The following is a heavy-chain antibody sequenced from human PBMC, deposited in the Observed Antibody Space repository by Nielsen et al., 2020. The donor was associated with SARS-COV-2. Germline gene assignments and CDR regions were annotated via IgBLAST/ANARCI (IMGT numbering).Heavy chain of an antibody. Sequence: GGSLRLSCAASGFTFSSYGMHWVRQAPGKGLEWVAVIWYDGSNKYYADSVKGRFTISRDNSKNTLYLQMNSLRAEDTAVYYCAREVYDSGGYSFDYWGQRTLVTVSS. CDR1: GFTFSSYG. CDR3: AREVYDSGGYSFDY. CDR2: IWYDGSNK. D-gene: IGHD3-22*01. V-gene: IGHV3-33*01. J-gene: IGHJ4*02.